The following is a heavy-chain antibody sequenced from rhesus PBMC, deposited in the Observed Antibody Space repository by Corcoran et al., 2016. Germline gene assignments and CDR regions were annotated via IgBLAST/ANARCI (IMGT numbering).Heavy chain of an antibody. Sequence: QVQLQESGPGLVKPSETLSLTCAVSGASISSYWWNWIRQPPGKGLGWIGDISGNSGTTNHDPSLQGRVTISKDASKNQLSRKLSSVTAADTAVYYCVRERYELWGQGALVIVSS. J-gene: IGHJ1*01. CDR3: VRERYEL. CDR2: ISGNSGTT. D-gene: IGHD5-24*01. CDR1: GASISSYW. V-gene: IGHV4-80*01.